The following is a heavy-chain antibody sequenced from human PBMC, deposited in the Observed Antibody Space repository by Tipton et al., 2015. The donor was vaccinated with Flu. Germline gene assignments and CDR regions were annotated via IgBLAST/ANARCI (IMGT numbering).Heavy chain of an antibody. V-gene: IGHV4-4*07. Sequence: TLSLTCTVSGGSISSYYWTWIRQPAGKGLEWIGRIYTSGSTKYNPSPKSRVTMSVDRSKNHFSLKLSSVTAADTAVYYCARGVTPASVTPLVYWGQGTLVTVSS. J-gene: IGHJ4*02. CDR1: GGSISSYY. CDR3: ARGVTPASVTPLVY. D-gene: IGHD4-17*01. CDR2: IYTSGST.